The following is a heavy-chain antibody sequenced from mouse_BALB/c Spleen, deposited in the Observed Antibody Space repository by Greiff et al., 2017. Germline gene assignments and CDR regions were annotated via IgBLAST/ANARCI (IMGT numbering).Heavy chain of an antibody. CDR3: ARHNLRRGDY. J-gene: IGHJ2*01. V-gene: IGHV1-69*02. CDR1: GYTFTSYW. D-gene: IGHD1-1*01. Sequence: QVQLQQPGAELVKPGASVKLSCKASGYTFTSYWMHWVKQRPGQGLEWIGEIDPSDSYTNYNQKFKGKATLTVDKSSSTAYMQLSSLTSEDSAVYYCARHNLRRGDYWGQGTTLTVSS. CDR2: IDPSDSYT.